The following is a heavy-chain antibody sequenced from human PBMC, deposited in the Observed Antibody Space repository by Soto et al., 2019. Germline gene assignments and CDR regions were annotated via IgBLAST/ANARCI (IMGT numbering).Heavy chain of an antibody. D-gene: IGHD6-25*01. J-gene: IGHJ6*02. V-gene: IGHV3-23*01. CDR3: ARNFTQRGGMDV. CDR2: ISGSGFVT. CDR1: GFTFSNYA. Sequence: EVQLLESGGGLVQPGGSLRPSCAASGFTFSNYAMTWVRQGPGQGLEWVAAISGSGFVTYYAASVKGRFTISRDNSKNTLYLQMDSLTAADTAIYYCARNFTQRGGMDVWGQGTTVTVSS.